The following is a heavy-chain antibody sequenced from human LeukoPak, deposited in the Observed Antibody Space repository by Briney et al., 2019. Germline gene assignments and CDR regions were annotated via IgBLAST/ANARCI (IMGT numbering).Heavy chain of an antibody. CDR1: GFTFSSYS. CDR2: ISSSSSYI. Sequence: GGSLRLSCAASGFTFSSYSMNWVRQAPGKGLEWVSSISSSSSYIYYADSVKGRFTISRDNAKNSLYPQMNSLRAEDTAVYYCARDGYSYGIDYWGQGTLVTVSS. J-gene: IGHJ4*02. D-gene: IGHD5-18*01. V-gene: IGHV3-21*01. CDR3: ARDGYSYGIDY.